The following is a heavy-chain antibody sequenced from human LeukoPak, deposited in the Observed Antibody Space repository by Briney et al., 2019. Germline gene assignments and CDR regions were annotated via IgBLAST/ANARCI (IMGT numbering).Heavy chain of an antibody. D-gene: IGHD6-19*01. CDR1: GCTFDDYA. CDR3: AKGPYSSGWLDY. CDR2: ISWNSGSI. J-gene: IGHJ4*02. Sequence: GGSLTLSCAASGCTFDDYAMHCVRRAPGEGVVGVSGISWNSGSIGYADSVKGRFTISRDNAKNSLYLQMNSLRAEDTALYYCAKGPYSSGWLDYWGQGTLVTVSS. V-gene: IGHV3-9*01.